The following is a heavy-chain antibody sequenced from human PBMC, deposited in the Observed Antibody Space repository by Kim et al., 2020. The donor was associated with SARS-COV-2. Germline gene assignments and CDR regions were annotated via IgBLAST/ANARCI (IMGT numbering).Heavy chain of an antibody. D-gene: IGHD3-9*01. Sequence: SETLSLTCTVSGGSISSSSYYWGWIRQPPGKGLEWIGSIYYSGSTYYNPSLKSRVTISVDTSKNQFSLKLSSVTAADTAVYYCARDLPPYYDILTGYFDYWGQGTLVTVSS. CDR1: GGSISSSSYY. CDR3: ARDLPPYYDILTGYFDY. CDR2: IYYSGST. V-gene: IGHV4-39*07. J-gene: IGHJ4*02.